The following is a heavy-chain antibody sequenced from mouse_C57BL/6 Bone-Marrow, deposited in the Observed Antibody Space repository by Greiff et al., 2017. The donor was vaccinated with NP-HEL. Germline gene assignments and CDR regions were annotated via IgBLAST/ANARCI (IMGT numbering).Heavy chain of an antibody. D-gene: IGHD2-4*01. CDR1: GYTFTSYG. Sequence: VQLQESGAELVRPGASVKLSCKASGYTFTSYGISWVKQRTGQGLEWIGEIYPRSGNTYYNEKFKGKATLTADKSSSTAYMELRSLTSEDSAFYFCARDLELRVLDYWGQGTSVTVSS. V-gene: IGHV1-81*01. CDR2: IYPRSGNT. J-gene: IGHJ4*01. CDR3: ARDLELRVLDY.